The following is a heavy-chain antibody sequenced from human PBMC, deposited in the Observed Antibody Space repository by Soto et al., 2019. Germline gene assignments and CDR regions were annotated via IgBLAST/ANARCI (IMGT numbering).Heavy chain of an antibody. D-gene: IGHD3-9*01. CDR3: ARDRSVDWLSMGHYYYGMDV. CDR1: GYTFTGYY. Sequence: QVQLVQSGAAVKKPGASVKVSCKASGYTFTGYYMHWVRQAPGQGLEWMGWINPNSGGTNYAQKCQGRVTVTRDTSMSTAYMELGRLRSDDTAVYYCARDRSVDWLSMGHYYYGMDVWGQGTTVTVSS. J-gene: IGHJ6*02. CDR2: INPNSGGT. V-gene: IGHV1-2*02.